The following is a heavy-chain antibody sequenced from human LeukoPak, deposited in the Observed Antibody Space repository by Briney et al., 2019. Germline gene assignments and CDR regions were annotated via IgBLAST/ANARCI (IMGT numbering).Heavy chain of an antibody. V-gene: IGHV4-4*09. Sequence: SETLSLTCTVSGGSISTFYYWTWIRQSPGKGLEWIGNIHSSGSTSYNPSLKSRVTMSVDTSKNQFSLRLSSVTATDTAVYYCVRPGQSSWWVYFNYWAREPWSPSPQ. CDR1: GGSISTFYY. D-gene: IGHD2-15*01. CDR3: VRPGQSSWWVYFNY. CDR2: IHSSGST. J-gene: IGHJ4*02.